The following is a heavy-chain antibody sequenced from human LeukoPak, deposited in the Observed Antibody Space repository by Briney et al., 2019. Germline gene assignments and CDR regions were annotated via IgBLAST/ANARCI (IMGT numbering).Heavy chain of an antibody. CDR3: ARDRVGATEY. D-gene: IGHD1-26*01. CDR2: INPNSCGR. Sequence: ASVNVSCKASGYTFTGYYMHWVRQAPGQGLEWMGWINPNSCGRNYAQKFQGRVTMTRDTSISTAYMELSRLRSDDTAVYYCARDRVGATEYWGQGTLVTVSS. J-gene: IGHJ4*02. CDR1: GYTFTGYY. V-gene: IGHV1-2*02.